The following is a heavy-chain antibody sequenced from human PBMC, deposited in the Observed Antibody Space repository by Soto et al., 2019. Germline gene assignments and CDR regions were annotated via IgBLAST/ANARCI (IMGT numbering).Heavy chain of an antibody. CDR3: ARGREYQLPSGYYYGMDV. CDR1: GGSISSSNW. Sequence: SETLSLTCAVSGGSISSSNWWSWVRQPPGKGLEWIGEIYHSGSTNYNPSLKSRVTISVDKSKNQFSLKLSSVTAADTAVYYCARGREYQLPSGYYYGMDVWGQGTTVTVSS. V-gene: IGHV4-4*02. D-gene: IGHD2-2*01. CDR2: IYHSGST. J-gene: IGHJ6*02.